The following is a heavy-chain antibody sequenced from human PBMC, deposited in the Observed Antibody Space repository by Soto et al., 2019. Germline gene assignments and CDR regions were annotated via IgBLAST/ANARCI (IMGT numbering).Heavy chain of an antibody. CDR2: TYYRSKWYN. V-gene: IGHV6-1*01. CDR1: GDSVSSNSAA. Sequence: SQTLSLTCAISGDSVSSNSAAWNWIRQSPSRGLEWLGRTYYRSKWYNDYAVSVKSRITINPDTSKNQFSLQLNSVTPEDTAEYSCARGAKPKTTVTNDAFDIWGQGTMVTVSS. CDR3: ARGAKPKTTVTNDAFDI. D-gene: IGHD4-17*01. J-gene: IGHJ3*02.